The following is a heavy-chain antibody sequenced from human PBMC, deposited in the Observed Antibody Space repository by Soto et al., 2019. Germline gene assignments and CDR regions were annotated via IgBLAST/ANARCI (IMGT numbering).Heavy chain of an antibody. D-gene: IGHD2-8*01. CDR1: GGSFSCYY. Sequence: SETLSLTCAVYGGSFSCYYWSWSRQPPGKGLEWIGEINHSGSTNYNPSLKSRVTISVDTSKNQFSLKLSSVTAADTAVYYCARTLIVLMVYAGGSFDYWGQGTLVTVSS. J-gene: IGHJ4*02. CDR2: INHSGST. CDR3: ARTLIVLMVYAGGSFDY. V-gene: IGHV4-34*01.